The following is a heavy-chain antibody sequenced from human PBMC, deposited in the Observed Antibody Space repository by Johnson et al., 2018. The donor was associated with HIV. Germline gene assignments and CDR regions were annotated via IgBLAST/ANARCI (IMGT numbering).Heavy chain of an antibody. D-gene: IGHD3-22*01. Sequence: VQLVESGGGLVQPGGSLSLSCAASGFTISSYAMSWVRQAPGKGLEWVSSITDSGGSTYYAGSVKGRFTISRDNSKNTLYLQMNSLRAEDTAVYYCAKEVSMIVDAFDVWGQGTVVTVSS. CDR1: GFTISSYA. CDR2: ITDSGGST. V-gene: IGHV3-23*04. J-gene: IGHJ3*01. CDR3: AKEVSMIVDAFDV.